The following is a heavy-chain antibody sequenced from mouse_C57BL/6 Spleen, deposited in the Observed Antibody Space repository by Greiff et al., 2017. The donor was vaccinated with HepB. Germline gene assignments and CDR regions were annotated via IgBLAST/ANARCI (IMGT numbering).Heavy chain of an antibody. CDR1: GYAFSSYW. V-gene: IGHV1-80*01. CDR3: ARTDYGSSPYWYFDV. CDR2: IYPGDGDT. J-gene: IGHJ1*03. Sequence: QVQLKESGAELVKPGASVKISCKASGYAFSSYWMNWVKQRPGKGLEWIGQIYPGDGDTNYNGKFKGKATLTADKSSSTAYMQLSSLNSEDSAVYFCARTDYGSSPYWYFDVWGTGTTVTVSS. D-gene: IGHD1-1*01.